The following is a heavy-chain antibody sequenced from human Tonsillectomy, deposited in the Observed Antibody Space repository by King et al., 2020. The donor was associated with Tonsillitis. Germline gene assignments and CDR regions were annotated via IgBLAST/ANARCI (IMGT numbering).Heavy chain of an antibody. V-gene: IGHV3-15*07. CDR2: IKSKTDGGTT. CDR3: TSVPRDYYDFWSGYYRGGY. J-gene: IGHJ4*02. D-gene: IGHD3-3*01. CDR1: GFTFSKAW. Sequence: QLVQSGGGLVKPGGSLRLSCAASGFTFSKAWMNWVRQAPGKGLEWVGHIKSKTDGGTTDFAAPVKGRFTISRDDSKNTLYLQMNSLKTEDTAVYYCTSVPRDYYDFWSGYYRGGYWGQGTLVTVSS.